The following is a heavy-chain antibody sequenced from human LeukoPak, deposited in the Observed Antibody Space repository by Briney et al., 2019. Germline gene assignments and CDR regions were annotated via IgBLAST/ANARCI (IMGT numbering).Heavy chain of an antibody. CDR3: ARDDPLPHYDILTGYYRVIPY. Sequence: PGGSLRLSCAASGFTFSSYSMNWVRQAPGKGLEWVSSISSSSSYIYYADSVKGRFTISRDNAKNSLYLQMNSLRAEDTAVYYCARDDPLPHYDILTGYYRVIPYWGQGTLVTVSS. CDR2: ISSSSSYI. J-gene: IGHJ4*02. CDR1: GFTFSSYS. V-gene: IGHV3-21*01. D-gene: IGHD3-9*01.